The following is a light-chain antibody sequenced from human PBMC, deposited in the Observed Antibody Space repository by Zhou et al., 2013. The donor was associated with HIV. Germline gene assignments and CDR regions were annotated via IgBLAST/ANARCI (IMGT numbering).Light chain of an antibody. Sequence: EIVLTQSPGTLSLSPGERATLSCWASQSVSSNLAWYQQKPGQAPRLLVFDASNRATGIPAKFSGSGSGTDFTLTISSLQSEDFAVYYCQQYNNWITFGQGTRLEIK. CDR3: QQYNNWIT. CDR1: QSVSSN. V-gene: IGKV3D-15*01. J-gene: IGKJ5*01. CDR2: DAS.